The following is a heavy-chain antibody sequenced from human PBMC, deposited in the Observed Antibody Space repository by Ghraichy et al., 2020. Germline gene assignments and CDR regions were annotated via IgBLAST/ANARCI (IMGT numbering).Heavy chain of an antibody. CDR2: MNPNSGNT. D-gene: IGHD3-9*01. CDR1: GYTFTSYD. J-gene: IGHJ5*02. V-gene: IGHV1-8*01. CDR3: ARGDRYDILTGYYTWFDP. Sequence: ASVKVSCKASGYTFTSYDINWVRQATGQGLEWMGWMNPNSGNTGYAQKFQGRVTMTRNTSISTAYMELSSLRSEDTAVYYCARGDRYDILTGYYTWFDPWGQGTLVTVSS.